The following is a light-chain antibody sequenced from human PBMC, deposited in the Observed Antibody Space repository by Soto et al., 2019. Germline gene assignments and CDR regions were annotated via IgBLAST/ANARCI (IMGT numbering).Light chain of an antibody. CDR3: HQYNNWLWT. Sequence: EIVMTQSPGTLSVSPGERVTLSCRASQSVSSDLAWYSQRPGQAPRLLIYGASTRATGIPARFSGSGYGTEFTLTISGLQYEDFAVYFCHQYNNWLWTFGQGTRVEIK. V-gene: IGKV3-15*01. CDR1: QSVSSD. J-gene: IGKJ1*01. CDR2: GAS.